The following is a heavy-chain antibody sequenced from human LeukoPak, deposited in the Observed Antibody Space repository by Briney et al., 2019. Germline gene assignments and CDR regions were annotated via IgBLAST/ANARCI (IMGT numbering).Heavy chain of an antibody. CDR3: AKKPGQYGDYDWFDP. Sequence: GGSLRLSCAASGFTFSSYAMSWVRQAPGKGPEWVSAISGSGGSTYYADSVKGRFTISRDNSKNTLYLQMNSLRAEDTAVYYCAKKPGQYGDYDWFDPWGQGTLVTVSS. V-gene: IGHV3-23*01. J-gene: IGHJ5*02. CDR2: ISGSGGST. D-gene: IGHD4-17*01. CDR1: GFTFSSYA.